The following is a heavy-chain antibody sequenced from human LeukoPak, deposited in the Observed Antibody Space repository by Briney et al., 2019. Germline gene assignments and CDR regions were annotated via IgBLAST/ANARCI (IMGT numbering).Heavy chain of an antibody. V-gene: IGHV3-30*04. D-gene: IGHD7-27*01. J-gene: IGHJ3*02. Sequence: GSLRLSCAASGFAFNSYAMHWVRQAPGKGLEWLAVVSSHGVDKFYADSVKGRFTISRDNAKNSLYLQMNSLRAEDTAVYYCASVLGDAFDIWGQGTMVTVSS. CDR3: ASVLGDAFDI. CDR2: VSSHGVDK. CDR1: GFAFNSYA.